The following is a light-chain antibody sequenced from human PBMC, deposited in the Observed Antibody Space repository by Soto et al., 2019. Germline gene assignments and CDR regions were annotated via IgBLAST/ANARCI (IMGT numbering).Light chain of an antibody. CDR3: QQRHNWPPLT. Sequence: EIVLTQSPATLSLSPGERATLSCRASQSVSIYLDWFQQKPGQAPRLLLYDASNRATGIPARFSGSGSGTHFTLTISSLEPDDFAVYYCQQRHNWPPLTFGGGTKVEIK. CDR1: QSVSIY. V-gene: IGKV3-11*01. J-gene: IGKJ4*01. CDR2: DAS.